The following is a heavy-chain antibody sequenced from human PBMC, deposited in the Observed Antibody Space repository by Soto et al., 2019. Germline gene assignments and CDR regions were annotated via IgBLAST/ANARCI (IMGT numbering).Heavy chain of an antibody. CDR3: TRLNTVTPPIYTG. D-gene: IGHD4-4*01. V-gene: IGHV3-73*01. J-gene: IGHJ4*02. CDR1: GFTFSDSA. CDR2: IRSKTNNYAT. Sequence: EVLLVESGGGLVQPGGSLTLSCAASGFTFSDSAINWVRQASGKGLEWVGRIRSKTNNYATAYAASVKGRFTISRDDSKNTSDLQMNSLKTEDTAVYYCTRLNTVTPPIYTGWGQGTLVTVSS.